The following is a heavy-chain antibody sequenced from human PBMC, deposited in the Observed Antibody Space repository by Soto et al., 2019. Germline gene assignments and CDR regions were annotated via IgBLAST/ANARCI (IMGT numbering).Heavy chain of an antibody. D-gene: IGHD2-21*01. V-gene: IGHV1-69*06. CDR1: GGTFTTNG. CDR2: IVPVFGST. CDR3: AQYPPRGDFILKCFGP. J-gene: IGHJ5*02. Sequence: QVQLVQSGNEVKKPGSSVKVSCKASGGTFTTNGIIWVRQAPGQGLEWMGGIVPVFGSTKYAQKFQGRLTITADRSTNTAYMDFSSLKSEDTATYYCAQYPPRGDFILKCFGPWGQGTLVTVSS.